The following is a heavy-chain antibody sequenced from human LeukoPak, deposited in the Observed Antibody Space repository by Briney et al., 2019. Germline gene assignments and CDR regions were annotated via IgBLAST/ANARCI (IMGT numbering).Heavy chain of an antibody. CDR2: IYSGGDT. D-gene: IGHD3-16*02. V-gene: IGHV3-66*01. J-gene: IGHJ4*02. CDR3: ERDLYPRDY. Sequence: GGSLRLSCAASGFTVSSSYMNWVRQAPGKGLEWVSTIYSGGDTFYTDSVKGRFTISRDNSKNMLYLQMNSLRVEDTAVYYCERDLYPRDYWGQGTLVTVSS. CDR1: GFTVSSSY.